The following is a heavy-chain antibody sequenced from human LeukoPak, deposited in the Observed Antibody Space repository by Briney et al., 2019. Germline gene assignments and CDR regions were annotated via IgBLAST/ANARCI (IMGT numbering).Heavy chain of an antibody. J-gene: IGHJ3*02. CDR1: GFTFDDYA. CDR3: AKGVSMEDPGDAFDI. Sequence: GRSPRLSCAASGFTFDDYAMHWVRQAPGKGLEWVSGISWNSGSIGYADSVKGRFTISRDNAKNSLYLQMNSLRAEDTALYYCAKGVSMEDPGDAFDIWGQGTMVTVSS. D-gene: IGHD2/OR15-2a*01. CDR2: ISWNSGSI. V-gene: IGHV3-9*01.